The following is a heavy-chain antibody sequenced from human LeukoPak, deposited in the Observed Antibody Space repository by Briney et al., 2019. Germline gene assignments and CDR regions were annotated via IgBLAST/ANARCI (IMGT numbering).Heavy chain of an antibody. CDR3: ARPYSGYDWTDY. CDR1: GYSFTGYY. D-gene: IGHD5-12*01. J-gene: IGHJ4*02. V-gene: IGHV1-2*02. Sequence: ASVKVSCKASGYSFTGYYIHWVRQAPGQGLEWVGWIDPKSGGAKYAQKFQGRVTMTRDTSISTAYMELSRLRSDDTAVYYCARPYSGYDWTDYWGQGTLVTVSS. CDR2: IDPKSGGA.